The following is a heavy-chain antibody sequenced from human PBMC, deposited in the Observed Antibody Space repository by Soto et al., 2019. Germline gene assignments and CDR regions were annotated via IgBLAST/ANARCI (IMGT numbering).Heavy chain of an antibody. J-gene: IGHJ5*01. CDR1: GGSMTNYY. Sequence: KSSETLSLTCSVSGGSMTNYYWTWIRHPAGKGLEWIGHIYNTGDAYYNRSLTGRLTMSIDTAKNQFSLRLTSVTAADTAVYYCARATISMSGLTGVLHWFDSWGQGTLVTVSS. CDR3: ARATISMSGLTGVLHWFDS. V-gene: IGHV4-4*07. D-gene: IGHD7-27*01. CDR2: IYNTGDA.